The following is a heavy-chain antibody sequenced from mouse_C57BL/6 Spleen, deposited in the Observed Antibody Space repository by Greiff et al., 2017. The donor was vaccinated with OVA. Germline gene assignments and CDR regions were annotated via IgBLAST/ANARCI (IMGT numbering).Heavy chain of an antibody. CDR3: ARTDLYYGRCPPYAMDY. J-gene: IGHJ4*01. Sequence: EVQLQQSGPELVKPGASVKMSCKASGYTFTDYNMHWVKQSHGKSLEWIGYINPNNGGTSYNQKFKGKATLTVNKSSSTAYMALRSLTSEESSGYYRARTDLYYGRCPPYAMDYWGQGTSVTVSS. V-gene: IGHV1-22*01. CDR2: INPNNGGT. CDR1: GYTFTDYN. D-gene: IGHD1-1*01.